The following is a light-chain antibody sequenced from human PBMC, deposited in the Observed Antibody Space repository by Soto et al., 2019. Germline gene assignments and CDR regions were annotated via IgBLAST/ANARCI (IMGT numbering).Light chain of an antibody. J-gene: IGKJ5*01. CDR1: QDITNY. CDR3: QQYDNVPFT. Sequence: DLQMTQSPSSLSASVGDRVTIICQASQDITNYLNWYQQKPGKAPKLLIYDASNLETGVPSRLSGSGSGAHFSFTISSLQPEDIATYYCQQYDNVPFTFGQGTRLEMK. V-gene: IGKV1-33*01. CDR2: DAS.